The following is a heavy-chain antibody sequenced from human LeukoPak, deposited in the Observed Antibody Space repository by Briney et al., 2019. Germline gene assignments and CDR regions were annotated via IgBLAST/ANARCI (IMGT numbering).Heavy chain of an antibody. CDR2: IYTSGST. CDR3: ARDGVLDYYYYYMDV. J-gene: IGHJ6*03. Sequence: SETLSLTCTVSGGSISSGSYYWSWIRQPAGKGPEWIGRIYTSGSTNYNPSLKSRVTISVDTSKNQFSLKLSSVTAADTAVYYCARDGVLDYYYYYMDVWGKGTTVTVSS. D-gene: IGHD3-16*01. CDR1: GGSISSGSYY. V-gene: IGHV4-61*02.